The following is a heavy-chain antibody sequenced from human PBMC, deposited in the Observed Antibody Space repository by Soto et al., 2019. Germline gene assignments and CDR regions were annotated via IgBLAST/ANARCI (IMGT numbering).Heavy chain of an antibody. CDR2: IYFSGST. CDR3: ARHLREGYFDY. Sequence: QLQLQESGPGLLKPSETLSLTCTVSNDSISSSTYFWGWVRQPPGKGLEWIGSIYFSGSTFYNPSLKRRVTISLATSKNHFSLKLTSVTATDTAVYYCARHLREGYFDYWGQGTLVTVSS. J-gene: IGHJ4*02. CDR1: NDSISSSTYF. V-gene: IGHV4-39*01.